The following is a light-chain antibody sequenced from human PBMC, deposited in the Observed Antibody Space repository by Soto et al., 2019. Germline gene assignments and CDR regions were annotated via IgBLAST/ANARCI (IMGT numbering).Light chain of an antibody. CDR2: AVS. CDR3: CSYAGSHTFDVV. Sequence: QSALTQPRSVSGAPGQSVTISCTGTSSDVGAYNYVSWYQQHPGKAPKLMIYAVSQRPSEVPDRFSGSRSGNTASLTISGRPAEEEADYCCCSYAGSHTFDVVFCGGTTPTVL. J-gene: IGLJ2*01. CDR1: SSDVGAYNY. V-gene: IGLV2-11*01.